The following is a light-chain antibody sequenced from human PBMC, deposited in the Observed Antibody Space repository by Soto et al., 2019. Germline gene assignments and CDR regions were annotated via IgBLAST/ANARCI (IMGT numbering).Light chain of an antibody. CDR1: QSVSNS. CDR2: DVS. CDR3: HQRYNWPRVT. V-gene: IGKV3-11*01. Sequence: EVVLTQSPAILSLSPGERATLSCRASQSVSNSLAWYQQKPGQPPRLLIYDVSNRATGIPARFSGSGSGTDFTLTITSLEPEDFAVYFCHQRYNWPRVTFGQGTRLEIK. J-gene: IGKJ5*01.